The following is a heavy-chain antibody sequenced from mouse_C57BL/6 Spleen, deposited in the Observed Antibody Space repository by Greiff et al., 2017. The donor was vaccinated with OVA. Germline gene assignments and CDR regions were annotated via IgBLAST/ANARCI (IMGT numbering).Heavy chain of an antibody. CDR1: GYAFSSYW. V-gene: IGHV1-80*01. Sequence: VQLQQSGAELVKPGASVKISCKASGYAFSSYWMNWVKQRPGKGLEWIGQIYPGDGDTNYNGKFKGKATLTADKSSSTAYMQLSSLTSEDSAVYFGERVGYSNLGYFDYWGQGTTLTVSS. CDR2: IYPGDGDT. D-gene: IGHD2-5*01. CDR3: ERVGYSNLGYFDY. J-gene: IGHJ2*01.